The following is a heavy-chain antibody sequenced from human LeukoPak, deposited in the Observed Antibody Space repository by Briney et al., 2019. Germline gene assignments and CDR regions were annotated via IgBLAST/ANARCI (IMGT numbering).Heavy chain of an antibody. D-gene: IGHD1-26*01. CDR3: SRAPFGGSYSSGEDY. Sequence: SSVKVSCKASGGTFSSYAISWVRQAPGQGLEGLGGIIPIFGPANYAQKFQGRVTITAVESTSTAYMQLSTQRSDDPAAYYCSRAPFGGSYSSGEDYWGQGPLVSVSS. V-gene: IGHV1-69*13. CDR2: IIPIFGPA. CDR1: GGTFSSYA. J-gene: IGHJ4*02.